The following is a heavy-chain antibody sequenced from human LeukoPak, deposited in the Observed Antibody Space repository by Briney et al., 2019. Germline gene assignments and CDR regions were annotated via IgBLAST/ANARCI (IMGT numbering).Heavy chain of an antibody. D-gene: IGHD3-22*01. V-gene: IGHV4-59*01. Sequence: SETLSLTCTVSGGSISSYYWSWIRQPPGKGLEWIGYIYYSGSTNYNPSLKSRVTISVDTSKNQFSLKLSSVTAADTAVYYCASLDPDYYDSSGYSYWGQGTLVTVSS. J-gene: IGHJ4*02. CDR1: GGSISSYY. CDR3: ASLDPDYYDSSGYSY. CDR2: IYYSGST.